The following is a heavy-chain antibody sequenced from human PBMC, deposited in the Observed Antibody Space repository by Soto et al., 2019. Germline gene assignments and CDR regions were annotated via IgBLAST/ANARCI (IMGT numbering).Heavy chain of an antibody. Sequence: ASVKVSCKASGYTLTELSMHWVRQAPGKGLEWMGGFDPEDGETIYAQKFQGRVTMTEYTSTDTAYMELSSLRSEDTAVYYCATDLSGSPTLYFDYWGQGTLVTVSS. V-gene: IGHV1-24*01. CDR3: ATDLSGSPTLYFDY. J-gene: IGHJ4*02. D-gene: IGHD1-26*01. CDR1: GYTLTELS. CDR2: FDPEDGET.